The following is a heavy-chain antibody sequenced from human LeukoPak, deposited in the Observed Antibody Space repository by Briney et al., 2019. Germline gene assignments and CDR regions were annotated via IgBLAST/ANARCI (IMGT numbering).Heavy chain of an antibody. V-gene: IGHV3-48*03. D-gene: IGHD4-17*01. CDR3: ARGFTVTTVDY. CDR1: GFTFSSYG. CDR2: ISSSGSTI. J-gene: IGHJ4*02. Sequence: GGSLRLSCAASGFTFSSYGMNWVRQAPGKGLEWVSYISSSGSTIYYADSVKGRFTISRDNAKNSLYLQMNSLRAEDTAVYYCARGFTVTTVDYWGQGTLVTVSS.